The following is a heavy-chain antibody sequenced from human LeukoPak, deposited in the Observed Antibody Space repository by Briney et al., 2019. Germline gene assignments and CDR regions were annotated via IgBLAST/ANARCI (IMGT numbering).Heavy chain of an antibody. Sequence: SETLFLTCTVSGGSISSSSYYWGWIRQPPGKGLEWIGSIYYSGSTYYNLSLKSRVTISVDTSKNQFSLKLSSVTAADTAVYYCARLCYGSGNNWFDPWGQGTLVTVSS. V-gene: IGHV4-39*01. CDR3: ARLCYGSGNNWFDP. D-gene: IGHD3-10*01. CDR2: IYYSGST. CDR1: GGSISSSSYY. J-gene: IGHJ5*02.